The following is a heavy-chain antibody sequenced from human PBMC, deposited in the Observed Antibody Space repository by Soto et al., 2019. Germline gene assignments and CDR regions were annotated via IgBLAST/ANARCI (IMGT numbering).Heavy chain of an antibody. V-gene: IGHV1-69*12. J-gene: IGHJ6*02. CDR2: IIPIFGAA. CDR3: ASPILPTPGYYYGMDV. CDR1: GGTFSSFA. D-gene: IGHD2-21*01. Sequence: QVQLVQSGAEVKKPGSSVKVSCKASGGTFSSFAINWVRQAPGQGLEWMGGIIPIFGAADYAQKFQGRVTITADESTSTAYMELSSLRSEDTAVYYCASPILPTPGYYYGMDVWGQGTTVTVSS.